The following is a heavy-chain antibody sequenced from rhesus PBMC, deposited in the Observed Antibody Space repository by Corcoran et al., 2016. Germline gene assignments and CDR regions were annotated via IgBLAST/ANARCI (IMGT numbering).Heavy chain of an antibody. CDR2: IYGSGSTT. D-gene: IGHD1-26*01. Sequence: QVQLQESGPGLVKPLETLSLTCAVSGGSISSNYWSWIRQAPGKGLGWIGYIYGSGSTTNTTPPLKSRATISTDTSKNHFSLKLSSVTAADTAVYYCAREGITGTRQFSYWGQGVLVTVSS. CDR3: AREGITGTRQFSY. CDR1: GGSISSNY. V-gene: IGHV4S11*01. J-gene: IGHJ4*01.